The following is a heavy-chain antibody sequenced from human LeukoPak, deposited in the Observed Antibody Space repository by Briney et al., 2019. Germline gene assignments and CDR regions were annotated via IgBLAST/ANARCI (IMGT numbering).Heavy chain of an antibody. D-gene: IGHD5-12*01. J-gene: IGHJ4*02. CDR3: ARGGYSGYADFDY. CDR2: IYHSGST. Sequence: PSQTLSLTCAVSGGSISSGGYSWSWIRQPPGKGLEWIGYIYHSGSTYYNPSLKSRVTISVDRSKNQFSLKLSSVTAADTAVYYCARGGYSGYADFDYWGQGTLVTVSS. V-gene: IGHV4-30-2*01. CDR1: GGSISSGGYS.